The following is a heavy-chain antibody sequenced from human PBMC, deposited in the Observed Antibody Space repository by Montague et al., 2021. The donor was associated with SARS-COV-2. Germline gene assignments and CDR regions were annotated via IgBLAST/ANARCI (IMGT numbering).Heavy chain of an antibody. J-gene: IGHJ6*02. CDR1: GFTVSSNY. CDR2: IYSGGST. V-gene: IGHV3-53*01. Sequence: SLRLSCAASGFTVSSNYMSLVRQAPGEGLEWVSVIYSGGSTYYADSVKGRFTISRDNSKNTLYLRMNSLRAEDTAVYYCARDVSPIGLMDVWGQGTTVTVSS. CDR3: ARDVSPIGLMDV.